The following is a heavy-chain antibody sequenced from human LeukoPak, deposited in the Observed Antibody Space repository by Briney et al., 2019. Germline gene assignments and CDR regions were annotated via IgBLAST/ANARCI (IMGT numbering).Heavy chain of an antibody. V-gene: IGHV6-1*01. Sequence: SQTLSLTCAISGDSVSSNSAAWNWIRQSPSRGLEWLGRTYYRSKWYNDYAVSVKSRITINPDTSKNQFSLQLNSVTPEDTAVYYCARGSLNYYDSSGYHFDYWGQGTLVTVSS. D-gene: IGHD3-22*01. CDR2: TYYRSKWYN. J-gene: IGHJ4*02. CDR1: GDSVSSNSAA. CDR3: ARGSLNYYDSSGYHFDY.